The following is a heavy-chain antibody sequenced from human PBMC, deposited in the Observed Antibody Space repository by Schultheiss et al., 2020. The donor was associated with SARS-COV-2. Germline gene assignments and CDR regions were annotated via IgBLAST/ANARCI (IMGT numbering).Heavy chain of an antibody. D-gene: IGHD3-3*01. CDR2: ISYDGSNK. J-gene: IGHJ6*04. CDR3: ARDGPVLRFLEWLSPPSYYYYYGMDV. Sequence: GGSLRLSCAASGFTFSSYAMHWVRQAPGKGLEWVAVISYDGSNKYYADSVKGRFTISRDNSKNTLYLQMNSLRAEDTAVYYCARDGPVLRFLEWLSPPSYYYYYGMDVWGKGTTVTVSS. CDR1: GFTFSSYA. V-gene: IGHV3-30*04.